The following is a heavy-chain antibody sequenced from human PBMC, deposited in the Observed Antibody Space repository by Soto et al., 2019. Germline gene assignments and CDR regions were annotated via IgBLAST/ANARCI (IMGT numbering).Heavy chain of an antibody. V-gene: IGHV3-30*18. Sequence: GSLRLSCAASGFSFSKYGMHWVRQAPGKGLEWVAFVSSDGNNKYYGDSVKGRFTTSRDNSKNMVFLQVDSLRVDDTAVYYCAKDRVIQLLPIWPDPWGQGTLVTVSS. D-gene: IGHD2-2*01. CDR2: VSSDGNNK. CDR1: GFSFSKYG. CDR3: AKDRVIQLLPIWPDP. J-gene: IGHJ5*02.